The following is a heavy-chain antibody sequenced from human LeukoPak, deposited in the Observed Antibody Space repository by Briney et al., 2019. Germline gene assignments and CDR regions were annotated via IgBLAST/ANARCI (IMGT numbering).Heavy chain of an antibody. D-gene: IGHD6-19*01. Sequence: GGSLRLSCAASGFTFSSYSMNWVRQAPGKGLEWVSSVSSSSSYIYYADSVKGRFTISRDNAKNSLYLQMNSLRAEDTAVYYCARVDVAGTTGYWGQGTLVTVSS. CDR1: GFTFSSYS. V-gene: IGHV3-21*01. J-gene: IGHJ4*02. CDR2: VSSSSSYI. CDR3: ARVDVAGTTGY.